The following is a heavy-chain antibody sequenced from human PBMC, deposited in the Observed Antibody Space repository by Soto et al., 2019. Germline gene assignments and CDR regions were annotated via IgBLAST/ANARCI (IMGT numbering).Heavy chain of an antibody. V-gene: IGHV1-3*01. D-gene: IGHD3-9*01. CDR1: GYTFTSYA. J-gene: IGHJ6*02. CDR3: ARAEVYDILTGLYGMDV. CDR2: INAGNGNT. Sequence: ASVKVSCKASGYTFTSYAMHWVRQAPGQRLEWMGWINAGNGNTKYSQKFQGRVTITRDTSASTAYMELSSLRSEDTAVYYCARAEVYDILTGLYGMDVWGQGTTVTVSS.